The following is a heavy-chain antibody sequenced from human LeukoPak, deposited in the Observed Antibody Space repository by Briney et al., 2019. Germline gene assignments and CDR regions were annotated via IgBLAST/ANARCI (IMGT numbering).Heavy chain of an antibody. J-gene: IGHJ5*02. V-gene: IGHV4-34*01. Sequence: SETLSLTCTVSGGSFSAYYWSWIRRPPGKGLELIGEINHSGRTNYNPSLKSRVTISVDTSKNQFSLNLSSVTAADTAVYYCARSPLTGNYGDWFDPWGQGTLVIVSS. CDR2: INHSGRT. CDR3: ARSPLTGNYGDWFDP. D-gene: IGHD3-9*01. CDR1: GGSFSAYY.